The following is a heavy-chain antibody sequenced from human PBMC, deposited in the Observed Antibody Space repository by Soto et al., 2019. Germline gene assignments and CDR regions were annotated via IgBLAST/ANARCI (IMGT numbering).Heavy chain of an antibody. CDR2: ISYDGSNK. Sequence: QVQLVESGGGVVQPGRSLRLSCAASGFTFSSYGMHWVRQAPGKGLEWVAVISYDGSNKYYADSVKGRFSISRDNSKNTLYLQMNSLRAEDTAVYYCAKEGLEGGYWGQGTLVTVSS. J-gene: IGHJ4*02. V-gene: IGHV3-30*18. CDR1: GFTFSSYG. D-gene: IGHD2-15*01. CDR3: AKEGLEGGY.